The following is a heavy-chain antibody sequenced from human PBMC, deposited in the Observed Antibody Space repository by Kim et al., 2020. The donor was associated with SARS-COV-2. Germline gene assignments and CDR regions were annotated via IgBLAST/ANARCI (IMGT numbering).Heavy chain of an antibody. CDR3: ARKRCGGDCYSDSYYFDY. D-gene: IGHD2-21*02. CDR1: GFTVSSNY. J-gene: IGHJ4*02. Sequence: GGSLRLSCAASGFTVSSNYMSWVRQAPGKGLEWLSVIYSGGSTYYADSVKGRFTISRDNSKNTLYLQMNSLRAEDTAVYYCARKRCGGDCYSDSYYFDYWGQGTLVTVSS. V-gene: IGHV3-53*01. CDR2: IYSGGST.